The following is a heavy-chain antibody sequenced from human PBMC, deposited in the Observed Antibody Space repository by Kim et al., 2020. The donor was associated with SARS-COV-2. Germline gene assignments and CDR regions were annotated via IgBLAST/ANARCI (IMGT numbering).Heavy chain of an antibody. Sequence: GGSLRLSCAASGFTFSSYGMHWVRQAPGKGLEWVAVISYDGSNKYYADSVKGRFTISRDNSKNTLYLQMNSLRAEDTAVYYCARDLGMNWVGATGGYYFDYWGQGTLVTVSS. J-gene: IGHJ4*02. V-gene: IGHV3-33*05. CDR2: ISYDGSNK. CDR3: ARDLGMNWVGATGGYYFDY. CDR1: GFTFSSYG. D-gene: IGHD1-26*01.